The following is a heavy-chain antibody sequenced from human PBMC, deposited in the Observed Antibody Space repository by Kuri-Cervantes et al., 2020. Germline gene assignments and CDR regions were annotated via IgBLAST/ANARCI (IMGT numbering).Heavy chain of an antibody. Sequence: SVKVSCKASGGTFSSYAISWVRQAPGQGLEWMGGIIPIFGTANYAQKFQGRVTITADKSTSTAYMELSSLRSEDTAVYYCAKDRVQWGTTIVSKTPESWGQGTLVTSPQ. D-gene: IGHD1-1*01. V-gene: IGHV1-69*06. J-gene: IGHJ4*02. CDR1: GGTFSSYA. CDR2: IIPIFGTA. CDR3: AKDRVQWGTTIVSKTPES.